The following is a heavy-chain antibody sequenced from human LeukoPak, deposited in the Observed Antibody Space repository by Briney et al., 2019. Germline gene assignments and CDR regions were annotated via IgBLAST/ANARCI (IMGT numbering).Heavy chain of an antibody. CDR1: GGSISSSSYY. Sequence: NPSETLSLTCTVSGGSISSSSYYWGWIRQPPGKGLEWIGSIYYSGSTYYNPSLKSRVTISVDTSKNQFSLKLSSVTAADTAVYYCARPRDGYNLGYFDYWGQGTLVTVSS. CDR2: IYYSGST. J-gene: IGHJ4*02. CDR3: ARPRDGYNLGYFDY. V-gene: IGHV4-39*01. D-gene: IGHD5-24*01.